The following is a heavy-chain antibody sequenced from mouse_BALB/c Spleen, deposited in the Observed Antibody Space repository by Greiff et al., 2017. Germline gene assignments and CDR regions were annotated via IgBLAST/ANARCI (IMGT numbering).Heavy chain of an antibody. CDR2: ISTYYGDA. D-gene: IGHD2-4*01. V-gene: IGHV1S137*01. CDR3: ARGGMITLDY. CDR1: GYTFTDYA. Sequence: VQRVESGAELVRPGVSVKISCKGSGYTFTDYAMHWVKQSHAKSLEWIGVISTYYGDASYNQKFKGKATMTVDKSSSTAYMELARLTSEDSAIYYCARGGMITLDYWGQGTTLTVSS. J-gene: IGHJ2*01.